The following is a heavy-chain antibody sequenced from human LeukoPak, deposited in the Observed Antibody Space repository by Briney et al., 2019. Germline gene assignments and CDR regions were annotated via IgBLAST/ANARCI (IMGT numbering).Heavy chain of an antibody. V-gene: IGHV1-2*02. CDR1: GYTFTGYY. CDR2: INPKSDVT. D-gene: IGHD1-26*01. Sequence: ASVKVSCKASGYTFTGYYMHWVRQAPGQGLEWMGWINPKSDVTKYAQKFQGRVTMTRDTSTSTVYMELSSLTSEDTAVYYCAREGGEVGASTGFDYWGQGTLVTVSS. J-gene: IGHJ4*02. CDR3: AREGGEVGASTGFDY.